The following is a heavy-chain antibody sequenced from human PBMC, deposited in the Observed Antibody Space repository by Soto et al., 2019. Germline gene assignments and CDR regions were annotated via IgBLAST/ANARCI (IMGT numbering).Heavy chain of an antibody. J-gene: IGHJ6*02. Sequence: QVQLVQSGAEVKKPGSSVKVSCKISGGTFSRYSISWVRQAPGQGREWMGGIGPIFGTTNYAQKFQDRVTTTTDESATTAPMELSNLRSEDTAVYYCARPYEGGYSSNHHYYYALDVWGQGAAVTVSS. CDR2: IGPIFGTT. V-gene: IGHV1-69*01. CDR1: GGTFSRYS. CDR3: ARPYEGGYSSNHHYYYALDV. D-gene: IGHD3-22*01.